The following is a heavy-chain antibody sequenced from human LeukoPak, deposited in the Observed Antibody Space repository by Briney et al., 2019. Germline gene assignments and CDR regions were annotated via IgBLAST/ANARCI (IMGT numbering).Heavy chain of an antibody. V-gene: IGHV3-30*18. Sequence: GGSLRLSCAASGFTFSSYGMHWVRQAPGKGLEWVAVISYDGSNKYYADSVKGRFTISRDNSKNTLYQQMNSLRAEDTAVYYCAKDGGDGYQLLEYYFDYWGQGTLVTVSS. CDR2: ISYDGSNK. CDR1: GFTFSSYG. CDR3: AKDGGDGYQLLEYYFDY. J-gene: IGHJ4*02. D-gene: IGHD2-2*01.